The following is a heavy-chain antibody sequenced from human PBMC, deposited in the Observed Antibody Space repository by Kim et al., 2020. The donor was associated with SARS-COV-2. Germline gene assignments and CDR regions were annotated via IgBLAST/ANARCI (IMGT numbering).Heavy chain of an antibody. D-gene: IGHD2-21*02. V-gene: IGHV3-23*01. CDR1: GFTFSSYA. CDR2: ISGSGGST. Sequence: GGSLRLSCAASGFTFSSYAMSWVRQAPGKGLEWVSAISGSGGSTYYADSVKGRFTISRDNSKNTLYLQMNSLRAEDTAVYYCAKLAKHIVVVTARKYYFDYWGQGTLVTVSS. J-gene: IGHJ4*02. CDR3: AKLAKHIVVVTARKYYFDY.